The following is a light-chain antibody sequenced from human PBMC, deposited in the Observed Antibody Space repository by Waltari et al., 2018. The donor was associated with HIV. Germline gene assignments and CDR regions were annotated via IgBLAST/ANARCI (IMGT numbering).Light chain of an antibody. CDR3: SSYTSSSTLSYV. Sequence: QSALTQPASVSGSPGQSITISCTGTSSDVGGYNYVSWYQQHPGKAPKHMIYEVINRPSGVSNRFSGSKSGNTASLTISGLQAEDEADYYCSSYTSSSTLSYVFGTGTKVTVL. CDR2: EVI. J-gene: IGLJ1*01. V-gene: IGLV2-14*01. CDR1: SSDVGGYNY.